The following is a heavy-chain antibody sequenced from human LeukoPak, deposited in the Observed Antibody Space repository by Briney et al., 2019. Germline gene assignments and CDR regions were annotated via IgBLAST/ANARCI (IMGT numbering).Heavy chain of an antibody. Sequence: SETLSLTCTVPGGSISSYYWSSIRQPPGKGLEWSGDIYYSGSTNYNPSLKRRVTISLDTSKNQFSLKVSSVTAADTAVYYCARHRFGGSGYFDYWGQGTLVTVSS. D-gene: IGHD3-16*01. J-gene: IGHJ4*02. CDR1: GGSISSYY. V-gene: IGHV4-59*08. CDR2: IYYSGST. CDR3: ARHRFGGSGYFDY.